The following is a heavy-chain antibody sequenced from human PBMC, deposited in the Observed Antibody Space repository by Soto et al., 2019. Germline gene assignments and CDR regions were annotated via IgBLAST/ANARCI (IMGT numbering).Heavy chain of an antibody. D-gene: IGHD3-22*01. CDR2: ISARNGNT. Sequence: SVTVSCKASGYTFTTYGIIWVWQAPGQQLEWMGWISARNGNTNYAQKFQGRVTLTTDTSTTTAYMELMSLRSDDTAVYYCARGQLLPNPASGFWGHGTPGTV. CDR3: ARGQLLPNPASGF. CDR1: GYTFTTYG. J-gene: IGHJ4*01. V-gene: IGHV1-18*04.